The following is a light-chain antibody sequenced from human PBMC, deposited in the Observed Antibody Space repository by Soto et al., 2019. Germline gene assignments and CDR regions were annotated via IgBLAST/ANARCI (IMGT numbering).Light chain of an antibody. CDR3: CAYTRGRVV. V-gene: IGLV2-14*03. Sequence: QSALTQPASVSGSPGQSITISCTGTTSDVGGYNFVSWYQHHPGKAPKLMIYNAFDRPSGVSNRFSGSKSGNTASLTISELEAEDEAHYYCCAYTRGRVVFGGGTKLTVL. CDR1: TSDVGGYNF. J-gene: IGLJ2*01. CDR2: NAF.